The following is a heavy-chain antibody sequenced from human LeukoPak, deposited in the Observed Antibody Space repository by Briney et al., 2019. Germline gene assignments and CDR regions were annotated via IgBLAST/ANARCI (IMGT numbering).Heavy chain of an antibody. CDR3: ARDRAGSKPWVEFHP. D-gene: IGHD3-10*01. CDR1: GITVSQSD. J-gene: IGHJ5*02. V-gene: IGHV3-66*02. Sequence: GGSLRLSCAISGITVSQSDMSWVRQAPGRGLKWVSLIYTDGATHYADSVKGRFTISRDTYKNTVYLEMRNLRPEDTAVYFCARDRAGSKPWVEFHPWGQGTLVTVSS. CDR2: IYTDGAT.